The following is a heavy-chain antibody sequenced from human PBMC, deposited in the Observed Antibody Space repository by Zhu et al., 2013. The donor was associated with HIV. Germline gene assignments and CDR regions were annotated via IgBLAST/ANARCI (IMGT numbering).Heavy chain of an antibody. CDR3: ATTVTTRVDAFDI. J-gene: IGHJ3*02. CDR1: GYTFTNYV. V-gene: IGHV1-18*01. D-gene: IGHD4-17*01. CDR2: ISAYSGNT. Sequence: QVQLVQSGAEVKKPGASVKVSCKASGYTFTNYVINWVRQAPGQGLEWMGWISAYSGNTNYAQKLQGRATMTTDTSTSTAYMELRTLRSDDTAVYYCATTVTTRVDAFDIWGQGTMFTVSS.